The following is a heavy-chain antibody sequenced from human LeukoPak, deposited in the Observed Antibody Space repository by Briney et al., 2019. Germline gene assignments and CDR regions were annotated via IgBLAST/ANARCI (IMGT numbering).Heavy chain of an antibody. J-gene: IGHJ4*02. CDR1: GFFFSNHD. CDR3: ARVFTVTTAF. D-gene: IGHD4-17*01. V-gene: IGHV3-23*01. Sequence: AGGSPRLSCAASGFFFSNHDMNWVRPAPGRGQEMVSGLCGSGGSKYYADYVKGRFTVSRDNSQFTVYLQMNSLRGEDTAIYDCARVFTVTTAFGGQGTLVTVSS. CDR2: LCGSGGSK.